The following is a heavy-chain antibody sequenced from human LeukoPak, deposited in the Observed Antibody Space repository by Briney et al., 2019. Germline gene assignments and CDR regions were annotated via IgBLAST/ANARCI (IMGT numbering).Heavy chain of an antibody. D-gene: IGHD3-9*01. CDR1: GYTFTSYG. CDR3: ARTAFDYDILTGYYIVWFDP. J-gene: IGHJ5*02. CDR2: ISAYNGNT. Sequence: GASVKVSCKASGYTFTSYGISWVRQAPGQGLEWMGWISAYNGNTNYAQKLQGRVTMTTDTSTSTAYMELRSLRSDGTAVYYCARTAFDYDILTGYYIVWFDPWGQGTLVTVSS. V-gene: IGHV1-18*01.